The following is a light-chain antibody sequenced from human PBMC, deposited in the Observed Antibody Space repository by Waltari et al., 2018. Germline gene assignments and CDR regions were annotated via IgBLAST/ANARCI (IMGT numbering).Light chain of an antibody. J-gene: IGLJ3*02. CDR2: RSD. CDR3: SAWDKDLVAVV. Sequence: QAGLIQPPSVSRALGQTATLTCAGNRHNVGNQGVAWLQQHQGHPPKLLSYRSDNRPSGISERFSAYRSGNTASLTITGLQADDEADYYCSAWDKDLVAVVFGGGTKLTVL. CDR1: RHNVGNQG. V-gene: IGLV10-54*04.